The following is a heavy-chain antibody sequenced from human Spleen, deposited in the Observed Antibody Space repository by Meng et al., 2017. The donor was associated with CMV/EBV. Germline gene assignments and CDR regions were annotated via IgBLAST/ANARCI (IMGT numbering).Heavy chain of an antibody. CDR3: ARGISKYFYGMDV. CDR2: INSDGSST. Sequence: GESLKISCAASGFTFNNYWMHWVRQAPGKGLVWVSRINSDGSSTNYADSVKGRFTISRDNAKNTLYLQMNSLRGEDTAVYYCARGISKYFYGMDVWGQGTTVTVSS. CDR1: GFTFNNYW. V-gene: IGHV3-74*01. J-gene: IGHJ6*02.